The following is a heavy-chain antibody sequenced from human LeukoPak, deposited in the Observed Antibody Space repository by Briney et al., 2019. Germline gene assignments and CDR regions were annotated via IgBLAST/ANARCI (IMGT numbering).Heavy chain of an antibody. Sequence: GRSLRLSCAASGFTFSSYAMHWVRQAPGKGLEWVAVISYDGSNKYYADSVKGRFTISRDNSKNTLYLQMNSLRAEDTAVYYCARGSRGGVRGVTRDLFDYWGQGTLVTVSS. J-gene: IGHJ4*02. V-gene: IGHV3-30-3*01. D-gene: IGHD3-10*01. CDR1: GFTFSSYA. CDR2: ISYDGSNK. CDR3: ARGSRGGVRGVTRDLFDY.